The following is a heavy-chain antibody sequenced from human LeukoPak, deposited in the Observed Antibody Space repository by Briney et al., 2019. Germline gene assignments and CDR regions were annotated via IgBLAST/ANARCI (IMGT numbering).Heavy chain of an antibody. CDR1: GFTFSSRW. J-gene: IGHJ4*02. D-gene: IGHD1-26*01. V-gene: IGHV3-74*01. CDR3: ARDTPDGSIDY. Sequence: GGSLRLSCVASGFTFSSRWMHWVRQAPGKGLVWVSIINTDGSTTRYADFVEGRFTISRDNSKNTLYLQMNSLKAEDTAVYYCARDTPDGSIDYWGQGTLVTVSS. CDR2: INTDGSTT.